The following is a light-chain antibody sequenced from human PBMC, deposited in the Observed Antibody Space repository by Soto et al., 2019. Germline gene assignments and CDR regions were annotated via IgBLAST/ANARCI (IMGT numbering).Light chain of an antibody. V-gene: IGLV2-14*02. CDR2: EGT. CDR3: SSYTRSNTLV. Sequence: QSVLTQPASVSGSPGQSITISCSGTTSDVGGYNLVSWYQQHTAKAPKLLIYEGTNRPSGVSDRFSGSKSGNTASLTISGLQAEDEADYHCSSYTRSNTLVFGGGTKVTVL. CDR1: TSDVGGYNL. J-gene: IGLJ2*01.